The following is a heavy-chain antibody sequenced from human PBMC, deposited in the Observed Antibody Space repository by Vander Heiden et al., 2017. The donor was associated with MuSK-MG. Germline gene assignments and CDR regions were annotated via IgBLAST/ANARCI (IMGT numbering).Heavy chain of an antibody. D-gene: IGHD3-10*02. J-gene: IGHJ4*02. V-gene: IGHV1-2*02. CDR1: GYTFTDYY. CDR3: ARIVRGFDY. Sequence: QVQLVQSGAEVKKPGASVKVSCKISGYTFTDYYIHGVRQAPGQGLQWMGWINPRREATKYEETFQGRVTMTSDTSISTAYMELTGLKSDDTAVYYCARIVRGFDYWGQGTLVTVSS. CDR2: INPRREAT.